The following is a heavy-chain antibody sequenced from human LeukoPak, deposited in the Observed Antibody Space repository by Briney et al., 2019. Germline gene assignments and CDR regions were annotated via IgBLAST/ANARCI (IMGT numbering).Heavy chain of an antibody. CDR2: IIPIFGTA. Sequence: GASVKVSCKASGYTFTSYAMNWVRQAPGQGLEWMGGIIPIFGTANYTQKFQGRVTITADKSTSTAYMELGSLRSEDTAVYYCARIRDSSSWYLGYFDYWGQGTLVTVSS. CDR1: GYTFTSYA. J-gene: IGHJ4*02. V-gene: IGHV1-69*06. D-gene: IGHD6-13*01. CDR3: ARIRDSSSWYLGYFDY.